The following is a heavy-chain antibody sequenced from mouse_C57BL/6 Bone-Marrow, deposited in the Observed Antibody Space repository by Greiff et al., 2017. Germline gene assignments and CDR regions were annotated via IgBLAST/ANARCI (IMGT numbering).Heavy chain of an antibody. Sequence: EVKLVESGPSLVRPSQTLSLTCTVTGFSINSDCYWIWIRQFPGNKLEYIGYTFYSGITYYNPSLESRTYITRDTSKNQFSLKLSSVTTEDTATYYCAREEITTVVAPYYYAMDYWGQGTSVTVSS. CDR2: TFYSGIT. CDR1: GFSINSDCY. J-gene: IGHJ4*01. D-gene: IGHD1-1*01. V-gene: IGHV3-3*01. CDR3: AREEITTVVAPYYYAMDY.